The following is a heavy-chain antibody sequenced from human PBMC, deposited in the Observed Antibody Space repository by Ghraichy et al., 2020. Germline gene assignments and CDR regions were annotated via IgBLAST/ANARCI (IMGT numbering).Heavy chain of an antibody. V-gene: IGHV4-4*07. CDR2: IYTSGST. Sequence: GSLRLSCTVSGGSISSYYWTWIRQPAGKGLEWIGHIYTSGSTNYNPSLKSRVTMSVDTSKNHFSLKLRSVTAADTAMYYCARGMRVFDYWGQGTLVTVSS. CDR1: GGSISSYY. J-gene: IGHJ4*02. CDR3: ARGMRVFDY.